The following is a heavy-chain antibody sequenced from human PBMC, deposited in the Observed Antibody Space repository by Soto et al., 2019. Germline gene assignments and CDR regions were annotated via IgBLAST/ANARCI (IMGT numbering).Heavy chain of an antibody. CDR2: IYYSGST. CDR3: ARDGYGVVPFDY. J-gene: IGHJ4*02. V-gene: IGHV4-61*01. CDR1: GGSVSSGSYY. Sequence: SETLSLTCTVSGGSVSSGSYYWSWIRQPPGKGLEWIGYIYYSGSTNYNPSLKSRVTISVDTSKNQFSLKLSSVTAADTAVYYCARDGYGVVPFDYWGQGTLVTVCS. D-gene: IGHD4-17*01.